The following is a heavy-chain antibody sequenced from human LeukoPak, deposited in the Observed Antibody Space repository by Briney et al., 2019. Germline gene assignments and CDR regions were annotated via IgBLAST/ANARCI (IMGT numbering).Heavy chain of an antibody. CDR2: IYYSGST. CDR1: GGSISSYY. CDR3: AGGRYYYDSSGYY. V-gene: IGHV4-59*08. D-gene: IGHD3-22*01. J-gene: IGHJ4*02. Sequence: PSETLSLTCTVSGGSISSYYWSWIRQPPGKGLEWIGYIYYSGSTNYNPSLKSRVTISVDTSKNQFSLKLSSVTAADTAVCYCAGGRYYYDSSGYYWGQGTLVTVSS.